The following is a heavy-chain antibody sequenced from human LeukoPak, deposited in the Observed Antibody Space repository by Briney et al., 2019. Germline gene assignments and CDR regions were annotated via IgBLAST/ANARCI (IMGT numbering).Heavy chain of an antibody. V-gene: IGHV1-2*02. CDR2: INPNSGGT. Sequence: GASVKVSCKASGYTFTDYYMHWVRQAPGQGLEWMGWINPNSGGTNYAQMFQGRVTMTSDTSISTAYMELSRLTPDDTAVYYCARDLLAAAASLDPWGQGTLVTVSS. D-gene: IGHD6-13*01. CDR1: GYTFTDYY. J-gene: IGHJ5*02. CDR3: ARDLLAAAASLDP.